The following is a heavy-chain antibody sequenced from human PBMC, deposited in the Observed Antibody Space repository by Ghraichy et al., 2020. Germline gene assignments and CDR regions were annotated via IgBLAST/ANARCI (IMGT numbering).Heavy chain of an antibody. CDR1: GGSISSSNW. D-gene: IGHD5-12*01. CDR3: ASQRGYYCDY. J-gene: IGHJ4*02. V-gene: IGHV4-4*02. Sequence: SETLSLTCAVSGGSISSSNWWSWVHQPPGKGLEWIGEIYHSGKTNYNPSLKSRVTISVDTSKNQFSLKLSSVTAADTAVYYCASQRGYYCDYWGQGALVTVSA. CDR2: IYHSGKT.